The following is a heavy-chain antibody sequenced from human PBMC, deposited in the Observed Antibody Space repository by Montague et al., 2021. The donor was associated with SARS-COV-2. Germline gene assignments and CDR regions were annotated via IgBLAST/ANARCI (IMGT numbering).Heavy chain of an antibody. D-gene: IGHD5-18*01. Sequence: SQTLSLTCVVYGGSFSGYYWSWISQPPGKGLEWFGEINHSGSTNYNPSLKSRVTISVDTSKKQFSLRLNSVTAADTAVYYCARGGGYSYGALDYWGQGTLVTVSS. CDR2: INHSGST. CDR3: ARGGGYSYGALDY. J-gene: IGHJ4*02. V-gene: IGHV4-34*01. CDR1: GGSFSGYY.